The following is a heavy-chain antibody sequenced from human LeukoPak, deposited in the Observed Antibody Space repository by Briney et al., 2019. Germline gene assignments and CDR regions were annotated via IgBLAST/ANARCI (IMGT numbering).Heavy chain of an antibody. V-gene: IGHV3-15*01. Sequence: KPGGSLRLSCAASGFTFSNAWMSWVRQAPEKGLEWVGCIKSKTDGGTTAYAAHVKGRFTISREDSKNTLYLQMNSLKTEDTAVYYCTSRLLWFGEGGQGTLVTVSS. D-gene: IGHD3-10*01. CDR1: GFTFSNAW. CDR3: TSRLLWFGE. J-gene: IGHJ4*02. CDR2: IKSKTDGGTT.